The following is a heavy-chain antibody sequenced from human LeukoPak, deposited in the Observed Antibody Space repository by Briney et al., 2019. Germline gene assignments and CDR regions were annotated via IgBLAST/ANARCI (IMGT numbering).Heavy chain of an antibody. CDR1: GFTFSNYD. D-gene: IGHD6-19*01. CDR3: ARDSSGWYHWFDS. J-gene: IGHJ5*01. V-gene: IGHV3-48*01. CDR2: ISSSSSTI. Sequence: GGSLRLSCAASGFTFSNYDMNWVRQAPGKGLEWVSYISSSSSTIYHADSVKGRFTISRDNGKNSLYLQMNSLRAEDTAVYYCARDSSGWYHWFDSWGQGTLVTVSS.